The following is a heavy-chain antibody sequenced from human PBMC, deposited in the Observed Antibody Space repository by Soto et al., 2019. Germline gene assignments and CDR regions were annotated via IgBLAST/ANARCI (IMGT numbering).Heavy chain of an antibody. J-gene: IGHJ4*02. CDR2: TSFDGSSG. CDR3: AKSPPAVAGYFDY. CDR1: GFTFSSSG. D-gene: IGHD6-19*01. Sequence: PGGSLRLSXAASGFTFSSSGMHWVRQAPGKGLEWVAVTSFDGSSGYYADSVRGRFTISRDNSNNTLYLQMNSLRAEDTAVYYCAKSPPAVAGYFDYWGQGTLVTVSS. V-gene: IGHV3-30*18.